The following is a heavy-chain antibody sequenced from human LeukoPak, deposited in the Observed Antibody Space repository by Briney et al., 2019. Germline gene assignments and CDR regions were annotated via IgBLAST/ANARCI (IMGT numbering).Heavy chain of an antibody. V-gene: IGHV3-23*01. D-gene: IGHD3-22*01. CDR3: AGLYDSDY. CDR2: ISGSGGST. Sequence: GGSLRHSCAASGFTFSSYAMSWVRQAPGKGLEWVSAISGSGGSTYYADSVKGRFTISRNNSKNTLYLQMSSLRAEDTAVYFCAGLYDSDYWGQGTLVTVSS. J-gene: IGHJ4*02. CDR1: GFTFSSYA.